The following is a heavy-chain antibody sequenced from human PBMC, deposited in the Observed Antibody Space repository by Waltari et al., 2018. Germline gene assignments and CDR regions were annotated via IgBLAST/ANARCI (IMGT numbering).Heavy chain of an antibody. CDR2: VGANGDWT. D-gene: IGHD3-3*01. CDR3: AKTIRFSERLPFDS. V-gene: IGHV3-23*01. Sequence: VQILESGGGLVQPGESLRLSYSVSGFTFSIYGLHWVRQAPGKGLEGVSGVGANGDWTYYADSVKGRFTIARDNSKNFMYMKMNRLRGDDTAVYYCAKTIRFSERLPFDSWGQGTLVTVSS. CDR1: GFTFSIYG. J-gene: IGHJ4*02.